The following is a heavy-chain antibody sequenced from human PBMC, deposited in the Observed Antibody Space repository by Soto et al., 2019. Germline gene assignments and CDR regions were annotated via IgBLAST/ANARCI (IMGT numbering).Heavy chain of an antibody. J-gene: IGHJ4*02. D-gene: IGHD6-6*01. CDR3: ARHVVAARQFDY. Sequence: XASMKISCKGSGYSISTYWIGWVRQMPGKGLEWMGIIYPRDSDTRYSPSFQGQVTISADKSITTAYLQWSSLKASDTAMYYCARHVVAARQFDYWGQGTLVTASS. V-gene: IGHV5-51*01. CDR2: IYPRDSDT. CDR1: GYSISTYW.